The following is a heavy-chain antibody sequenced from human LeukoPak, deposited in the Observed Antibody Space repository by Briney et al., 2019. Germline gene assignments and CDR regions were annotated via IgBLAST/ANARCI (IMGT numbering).Heavy chain of an antibody. CDR3: VRDRGFGADDY. D-gene: IGHD3-10*01. V-gene: IGHV3-7*01. Sequence: GGSLRLSCAASGFTFSSYWMSWVRQAPGKGLEWVANIKQDGSEKYYVDSVKGRFTISRDNAKNSLYLQMNSLRAEDTAVYYCVRDRGFGADDYWGQGTLVTVSS. CDR1: GFTFSSYW. J-gene: IGHJ4*02. CDR2: IKQDGSEK.